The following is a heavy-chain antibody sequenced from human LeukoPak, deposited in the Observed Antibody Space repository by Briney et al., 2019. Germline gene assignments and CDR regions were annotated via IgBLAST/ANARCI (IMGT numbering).Heavy chain of an antibody. CDR2: ISGSGGST. CDR3: AKDGKGAPYYYGMDV. V-gene: IGHV3-23*01. CDR1: GFTFSSYA. D-gene: IGHD3-16*01. Sequence: PGGSLRLSCAASGFTFSSYAMSWVRQAPGKGLEWVSAISGSGGSTYYADSVKGRFTISRDNSKNTLYLQMNSLRAEDTAVYYCAKDGKGAPYYYGMDVWGQGTTVTVSS. J-gene: IGHJ6*02.